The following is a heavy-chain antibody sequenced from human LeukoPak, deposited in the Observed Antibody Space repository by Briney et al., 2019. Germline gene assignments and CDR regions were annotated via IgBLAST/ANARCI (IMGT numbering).Heavy chain of an antibody. V-gene: IGHV3-48*01. CDR3: AGVDAAMPDAFDI. J-gene: IGHJ3*02. CDR2: ISSSSSAI. Sequence: GGSLRLSCAASGFTFSNYTMNWVRQAPGKGLEWVSYISSSSSAIFYADSVKGRFTISRDNAKNSLYLQMDSLRADDTAVYYCAGVDAAMPDAFDIWGQGTTVTVSS. CDR1: GFTFSNYT. D-gene: IGHD5-18*01.